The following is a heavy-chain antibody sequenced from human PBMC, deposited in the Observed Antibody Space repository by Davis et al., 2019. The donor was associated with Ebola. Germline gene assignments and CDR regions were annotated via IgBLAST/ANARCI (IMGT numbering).Heavy chain of an antibody. D-gene: IGHD6-19*01. CDR3: ARDIAGQWLVHWFDP. CDR1: GFTFSSYW. V-gene: IGHV3-7*01. CDR2: IKQDGSEK. Sequence: PGGSLRLSCAASGFTFSSYWMSWVRQAPGKGLEWVANIKQDGSEKYYVDSVKGRFTISRDNAKNSLYLQMNSLRAEDTAVYYCARDIAGQWLVHWFDPWGQGTLVTVSS. J-gene: IGHJ5*02.